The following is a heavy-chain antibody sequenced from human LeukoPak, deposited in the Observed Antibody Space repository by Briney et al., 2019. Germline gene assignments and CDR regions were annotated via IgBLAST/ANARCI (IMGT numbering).Heavy chain of an antibody. Sequence: SVKVSCKASGGTFSSYAISWVRQAPGQGLEWMGRIIPIFGTANYAQKFQGRVTITTDESTSTAYMELSSLRSEDTDVYYCARDHKYYYDSSGYYYANYYYYYMDVWGKGTTVTVSS. J-gene: IGHJ6*03. V-gene: IGHV1-69*05. CDR2: IIPIFGTA. CDR1: GGTFSSYA. CDR3: ARDHKYYYDSSGYYYANYYYYYMDV. D-gene: IGHD3-22*01.